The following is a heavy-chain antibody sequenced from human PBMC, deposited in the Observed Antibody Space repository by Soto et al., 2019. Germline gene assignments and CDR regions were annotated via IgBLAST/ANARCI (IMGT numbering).Heavy chain of an antibody. J-gene: IGHJ6*02. Sequence: PGGSLRLSCAASGFTFSSYEMNWVRQAPGKGLEWVSYISSSGSTIYYADSVKGRFTISRENAKNSLYLQMNSLRAEDTAVYYCARDPYMVRGVIFYYYGMDVWGQGTTVTVSS. D-gene: IGHD3-10*01. CDR3: ARDPYMVRGVIFYYYGMDV. CDR2: ISSSGSTI. V-gene: IGHV3-48*03. CDR1: GFTFSSYE.